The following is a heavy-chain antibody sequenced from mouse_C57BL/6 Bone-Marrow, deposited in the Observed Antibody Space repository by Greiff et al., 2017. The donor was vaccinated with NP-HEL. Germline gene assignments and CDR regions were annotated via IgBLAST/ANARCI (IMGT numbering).Heavy chain of an antibody. V-gene: IGHV5-9-1*02. CDR3: TRGSPYYYGSSYLFAY. D-gene: IGHD1-1*01. CDR2: ISSGGVYI. J-gene: IGHJ3*01. CDR1: GFTFSSYA. Sequence: EVKLVESGEGLVKPGGSLKLSCAASGFTFSSYAMSWVRQTPEKRLEWVAYISSGGVYIYYADTVKGRFTISRDNARNTLYLQMSSLKSEDTAMYYCTRGSPYYYGSSYLFAYWGQGTLVTVSA.